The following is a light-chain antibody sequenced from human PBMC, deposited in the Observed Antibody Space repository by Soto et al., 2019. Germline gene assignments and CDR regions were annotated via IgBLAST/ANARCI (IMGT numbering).Light chain of an antibody. J-gene: IGKJ4*01. CDR2: DAS. CDR1: QTVRNNY. CDR3: QQRSNWPLT. Sequence: VLTPSPGPLSLSPVERATLSCRASQTVRNNYLAWYQQKPGQAPRLLIYDASSRATGIPDRFSGGGSGTDFTLTISRLEPEDFAVYYCQQRSNWPLTFGGGTKVDIK. V-gene: IGKV3D-20*02.